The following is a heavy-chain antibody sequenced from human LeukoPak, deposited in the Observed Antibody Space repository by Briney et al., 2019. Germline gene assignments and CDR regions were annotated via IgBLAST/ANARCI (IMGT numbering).Heavy chain of an antibody. CDR2: INHSGST. D-gene: IGHD6-13*01. V-gene: IGHV4-34*01. CDR3: TAGTNWFDP. Sequence: SETLSLTCAVYGGSFSGYYWSWIRQPPGKGLEWIGEINHSGSTNYNPSLKSRVTISVDTSKNQLSLKLSSVTAADTAVYYGTAGTNWFDPRGQGTLVTVSS. CDR1: GGSFSGYY. J-gene: IGHJ5*02.